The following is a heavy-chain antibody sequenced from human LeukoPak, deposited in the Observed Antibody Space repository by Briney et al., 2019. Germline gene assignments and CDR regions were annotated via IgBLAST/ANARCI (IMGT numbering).Heavy chain of an antibody. Sequence: ASVKVSCKASGYTFGSYDINWVRQATGQGLEWMGWMNPNSGNTGYAQKFQGRVTMTRNTSISTAYMELSSLRSEDTAVYYCARVRRSSWPYYYYYMDVWGKGTTVTVSS. J-gene: IGHJ6*03. CDR3: ARVRRSSWPYYYYYMDV. CDR2: MNPNSGNT. D-gene: IGHD6-13*01. CDR1: GYTFGSYD. V-gene: IGHV1-8*02.